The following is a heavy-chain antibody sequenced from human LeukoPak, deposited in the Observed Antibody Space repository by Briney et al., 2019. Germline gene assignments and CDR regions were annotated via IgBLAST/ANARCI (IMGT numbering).Heavy chain of an antibody. J-gene: IGHJ3*02. Sequence: PSQTLSLTCTVSGGSISSGGYYWSWIRQHPGKGLERIGYIYYSGSTYYNPSLKSRVTISVDTSKNQFSLKLSSVTAADTAVYYCARVYYYDSSGSPPYFDIWGQGTMVTVSS. CDR1: GGSISSGGYY. D-gene: IGHD3-22*01. CDR3: ARVYYYDSSGSPPYFDI. V-gene: IGHV4-31*03. CDR2: IYYSGST.